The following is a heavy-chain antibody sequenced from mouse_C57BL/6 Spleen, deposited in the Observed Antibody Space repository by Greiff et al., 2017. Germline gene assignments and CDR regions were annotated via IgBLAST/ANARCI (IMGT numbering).Heavy chain of an antibody. D-gene: IGHD1-1*02. CDR1: GFTFSSYG. Sequence: EVQVVESGGDLVKPGGSLKLSCAASGFTFSSYGMSWVRQTPDKRLEWVATISSGGSYTYYPDSVKGRFTISRDNAKNTLYLQMSSLKSEDTAMYYCARHYGAYWGQGTLVTVSA. CDR3: ARHYGAY. J-gene: IGHJ3*01. V-gene: IGHV5-6*01. CDR2: ISSGGSYT.